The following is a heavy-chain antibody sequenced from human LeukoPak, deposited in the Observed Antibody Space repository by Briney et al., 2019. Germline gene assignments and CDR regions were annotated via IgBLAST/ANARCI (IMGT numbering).Heavy chain of an antibody. D-gene: IGHD6-13*01. V-gene: IGHV4-39*01. CDR1: GGSISSSSYY. CDR3: ARRAYSSSWSGYYYYYMDV. J-gene: IGHJ6*03. Sequence: PSETLSLTCTVSGGSISSSSYYWGWIRQPPGKGLEWIGSIYYSGSTYYNPSLKSRVTISVDTSKNQLSLKLNSVTAADTAVYYCARRAYSSSWSGYYYYYMDVWGKGTTVTISS. CDR2: IYYSGST.